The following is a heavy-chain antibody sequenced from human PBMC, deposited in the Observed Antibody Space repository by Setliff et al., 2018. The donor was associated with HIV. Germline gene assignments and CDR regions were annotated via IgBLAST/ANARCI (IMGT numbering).Heavy chain of an antibody. Sequence: GASVKVSCKASGFSFDDYYIHRVRQAPGQGLEWMGCVIPNSGKTYYAQEFQGRVTMTSDTSINTAYMEVSWLTSDDTAIYYCARDLAYCSGGSCYRPFIYYFYYMDVWGKGATVTVSS. D-gene: IGHD2-15*01. J-gene: IGHJ6*03. V-gene: IGHV1-2*02. CDR2: VIPNSGKT. CDR1: GFSFDDYY. CDR3: ARDLAYCSGGSCYRPFIYYFYYMDV.